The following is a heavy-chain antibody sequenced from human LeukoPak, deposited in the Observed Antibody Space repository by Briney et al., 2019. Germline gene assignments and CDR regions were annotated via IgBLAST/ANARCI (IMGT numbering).Heavy chain of an antibody. CDR3: AKAVTGYYYYYGMDV. CDR1: GFTFSTYA. D-gene: IGHD4-4*01. Sequence: GGSLRLSCAASGFTFSTYAMTWLRQAPGKGLEWVSALNYNGGNTYYADSVKGRFTISRDNSKNMLYLQMNSLRAEDTAVYYCAKAVTGYYYYYGMDVWGQGTTVTVSS. J-gene: IGHJ6*02. CDR2: LNYNGGNT. V-gene: IGHV3-23*01.